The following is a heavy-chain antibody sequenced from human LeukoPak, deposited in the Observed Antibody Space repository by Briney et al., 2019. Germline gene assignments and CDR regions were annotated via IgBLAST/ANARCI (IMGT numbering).Heavy chain of an antibody. CDR1: GYTFTSYD. J-gene: IGHJ5*02. CDR3: AKTWIQPRSWFDP. CDR2: VNPNSGNT. D-gene: IGHD5-18*01. V-gene: IGHV1-8*01. Sequence: GASVKVSCKASGYTFTSYDINWVRQATGQGLEWMGWVNPNSGNTGYAQKFQGRVTMTRNTSISTAYMELSSLRSEDTAVYYCAKTWIQPRSWFDPWGQGTLVTVSS.